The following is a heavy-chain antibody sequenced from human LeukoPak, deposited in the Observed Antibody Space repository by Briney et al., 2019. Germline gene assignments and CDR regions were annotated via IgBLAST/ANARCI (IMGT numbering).Heavy chain of an antibody. CDR1: GGSISSYY. D-gene: IGHD5-18*01. CDR2: IYYSGST. CDR3: ARDLGYSYGYKRDY. J-gene: IGHJ4*02. V-gene: IGHV4-59*01. Sequence: SETLSLTCTVSGGSISSYYWSWIRQPPGKGLEWIGYIYYSGSTNYNPSLKSRVTISVDTSKNQFSLKLSSVTAADTAVYYCARDLGYSYGYKRDYWGQGTLVTVSS.